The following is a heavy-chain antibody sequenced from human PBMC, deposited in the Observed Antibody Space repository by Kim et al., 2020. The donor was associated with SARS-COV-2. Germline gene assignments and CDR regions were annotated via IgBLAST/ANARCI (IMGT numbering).Heavy chain of an antibody. Sequence: GGSLRLSCAASGFTFSNYWMTWVRQAPGKGLEWVANIKADGSEKYYVDSVKGRFTISRDNAENSLYLQMNSLRAEDTAVYYCVRDWFYEILTGYYKGPIFDYWGQGTLVTVSS. J-gene: IGHJ4*02. D-gene: IGHD3-9*01. CDR3: VRDWFYEILTGYYKGPIFDY. CDR2: IKADGSEK. V-gene: IGHV3-7*01. CDR1: GFTFSNYW.